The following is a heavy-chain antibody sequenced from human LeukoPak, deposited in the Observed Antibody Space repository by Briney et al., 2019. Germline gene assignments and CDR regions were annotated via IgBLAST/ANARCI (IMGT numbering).Heavy chain of an antibody. CDR2: INSDGSST. CDR1: GFTFSSYW. Sequence: PGGSLRLSCAASGFTFSSYWMHWVRQAPGKGLVWVSRINSDGSSTSYADSVKGRFTISRDNAKNTLYLQMNSLRAEDTAVYYCAKSVGIAVAGPLFNWFDPWGQGTLVTVSS. V-gene: IGHV3-74*01. D-gene: IGHD6-19*01. J-gene: IGHJ5*02. CDR3: AKSVGIAVAGPLFNWFDP.